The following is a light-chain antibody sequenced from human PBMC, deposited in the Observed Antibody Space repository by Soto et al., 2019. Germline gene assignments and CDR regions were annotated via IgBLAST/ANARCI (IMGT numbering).Light chain of an antibody. Sequence: NFMLTQPHSVSESPGQTVTISCTRSGGSIANNYVQWYQQRPGSAPTTVIYQDNERPSGVPDRFSGSIDTSSNSASLTISGLRTEDEADYYCHSYDSSAHWVFGGGTKLDRP. CDR2: QDN. J-gene: IGLJ3*02. CDR3: HSYDSSAHWV. V-gene: IGLV6-57*04. CDR1: GGSIANNY.